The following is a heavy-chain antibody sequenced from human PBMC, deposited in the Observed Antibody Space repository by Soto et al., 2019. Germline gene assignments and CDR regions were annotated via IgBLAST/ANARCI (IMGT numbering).Heavy chain of an antibody. CDR3: ARFSRYSYGDYYGMDV. CDR2: IKQDGSEK. CDR1: GFTFSSYW. V-gene: IGHV3-7*01. J-gene: IGHJ6*02. D-gene: IGHD5-18*01. Sequence: GGSLRLSCAASGFTFSSYWMSWVRQAPGKGLEWVANIKQDGSEKYYVDSVKGRFTISRDNAKNSLYLQMNSLRAEDTAVYYCARFSRYSYGDYYGMDVWGQGTTVTVSS.